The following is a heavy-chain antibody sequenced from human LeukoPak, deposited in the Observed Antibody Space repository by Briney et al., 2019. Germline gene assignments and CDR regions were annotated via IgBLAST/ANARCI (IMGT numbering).Heavy chain of an antibody. CDR3: ARTSVEMATVDDY. J-gene: IGHJ4*02. D-gene: IGHD5-24*01. Sequence: GASVTVSCKASGYTFTSYGISWVRQAPGQGLEWMGWISAYNGNTNYAQKLQGRVTMTTDTSTSTAHMELRSLRSDDTAVYYCARTSVEMATVDDYWGQGTLVTVSS. V-gene: IGHV1-18*01. CDR2: ISAYNGNT. CDR1: GYTFTSYG.